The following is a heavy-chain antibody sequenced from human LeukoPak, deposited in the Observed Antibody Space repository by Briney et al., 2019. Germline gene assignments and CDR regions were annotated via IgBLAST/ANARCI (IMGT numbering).Heavy chain of an antibody. Sequence: SVKVSCKASGGTFSSYAISWVRQAPGQGFEWMGGIIPIFGTANCAQKFQGRVTITTDESTSTAYVELSSLRSEDTAVYYCAREADIVVVVAATPHAFDIWGQGTMVTVSS. CDR2: IIPIFGTA. V-gene: IGHV1-69*05. CDR1: GGTFSSYA. D-gene: IGHD2-15*01. J-gene: IGHJ3*02. CDR3: AREADIVVVVAATPHAFDI.